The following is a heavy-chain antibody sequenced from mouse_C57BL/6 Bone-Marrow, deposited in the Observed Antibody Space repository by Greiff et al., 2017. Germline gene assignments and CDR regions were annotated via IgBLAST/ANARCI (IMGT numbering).Heavy chain of an antibody. CDR2: IYPRSGNT. J-gene: IGHJ4*01. CDR3: ARWETAQATDYAMDY. D-gene: IGHD3-2*02. V-gene: IGHV1-81*01. Sequence: QVQLKESGAELARPGASVTLSCKASGYTFTSYGIRWVKQRTGQGLEWIGEIYPRSGNTYYNEKFKGKATLTADKSSSTAYMELRSLTSEDSAVYFCARWETAQATDYAMDYWGQGTSVTVSS. CDR1: GYTFTSYG.